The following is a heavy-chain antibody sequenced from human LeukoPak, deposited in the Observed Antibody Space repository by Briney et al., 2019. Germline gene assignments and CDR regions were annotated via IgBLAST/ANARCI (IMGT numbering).Heavy chain of an antibody. V-gene: IGHV1-3*01. J-gene: IGHJ4*02. CDR1: GYTFTRYA. Sequence: ASVKVSCKASGYTFTRYAMHGVRQAPGQRLEWMGSINAGNGNTKYSQKFQGRVTITRDTSASTAYMELSSLRSEDTAVYYCARVVYSGYDYPYFDYWGQGTLVTVSS. D-gene: IGHD5-12*01. CDR3: ARVVYSGYDYPYFDY. CDR2: INAGNGNT.